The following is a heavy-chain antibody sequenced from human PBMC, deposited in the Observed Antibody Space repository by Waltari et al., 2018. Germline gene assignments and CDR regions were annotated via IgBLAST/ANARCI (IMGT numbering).Heavy chain of an antibody. Sequence: QVQLVQSGAEVKKPGASVKVSCKASGYTFTSYDINWVRQATGQGLEWMGWVNPNIGTPGSAQKFQGRVTITADTSTDTSYMVLGILRSEDTSVCYCATDLLPVRLGESFDIWGQGTMVTVSS. CDR1: GYTFTSYD. CDR2: VNPNIGTP. CDR3: ATDLLPVRLGESFDI. D-gene: IGHD3-16*01. V-gene: IGHV1-8*01. J-gene: IGHJ3*02.